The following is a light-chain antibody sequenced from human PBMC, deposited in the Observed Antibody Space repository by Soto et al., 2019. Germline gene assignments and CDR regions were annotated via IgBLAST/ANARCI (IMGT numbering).Light chain of an antibody. CDR3: QQYDILPGT. Sequence: DIQMTQSPSSLSASVGDRVTITCQASQDITNYLNWYQQKPGKAPKLLIYGASNLKTGVPSRFSGVGSGTDFTFTISSLQAEDIATYYCQQYDILPGTFGQGTKLEIK. CDR1: QDITNY. CDR2: GAS. V-gene: IGKV1-33*01. J-gene: IGKJ2*01.